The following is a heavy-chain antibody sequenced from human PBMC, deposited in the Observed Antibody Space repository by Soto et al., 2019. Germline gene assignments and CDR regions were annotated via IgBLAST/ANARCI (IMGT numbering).Heavy chain of an antibody. J-gene: IGHJ3*02. CDR2: ISYDGIQK. Sequence: WWSXRVSCASSGCTCIIHCIHLFRHAPGKGLEFLTIISYDGIQKFYTESVNGRFTITRVNSKNMVFLQMNSLRAEDKAVYYCEKDVWNEVHANDGFDIWGPGTMV. V-gene: IGHV3-30*18. D-gene: IGHD1-1*01. CDR1: GCTCIIHC. CDR3: EKDVWNEVHANDGFDI.